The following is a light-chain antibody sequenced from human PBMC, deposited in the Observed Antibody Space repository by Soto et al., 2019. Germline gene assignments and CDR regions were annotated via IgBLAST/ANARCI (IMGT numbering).Light chain of an antibody. Sequence: QSVLTQPPSASGAAGQGVTISCSGSSSNIGSNYVYWYQQLPGTAPKLLIYRNNQRPSGVPDRFSGSKSGTSASLAISGLRSEDEADYYCAAWDDSLSVFYVFGTGTKVTVL. V-gene: IGLV1-47*01. CDR2: RNN. CDR1: SSNIGSNY. J-gene: IGLJ1*01. CDR3: AAWDDSLSVFYV.